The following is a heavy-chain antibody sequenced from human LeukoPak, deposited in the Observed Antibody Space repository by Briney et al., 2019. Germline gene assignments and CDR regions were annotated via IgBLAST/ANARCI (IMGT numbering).Heavy chain of an antibody. CDR2: ISSDGSGT. CDR3: ATSSVWGGAFNI. D-gene: IGHD3-16*01. CDR1: GFTFRSYW. Sequence: GGSLRLSCAASGFTFRSYWMHWVRQPPGKGLVWVSRISSDGSGTTYVDSVKGRFTVSRDNAKSTLYLQMSSLRAEDTAVYYCATSSVWGGAFNIWGQGTMVTVSS. J-gene: IGHJ3*02. V-gene: IGHV3-74*01.